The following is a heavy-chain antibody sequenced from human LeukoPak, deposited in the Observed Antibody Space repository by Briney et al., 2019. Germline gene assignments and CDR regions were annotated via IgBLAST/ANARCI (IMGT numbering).Heavy chain of an antibody. CDR3: AREGRAAAAWFDP. D-gene: IGHD6-13*01. J-gene: IGHJ5*02. CDR2: IYYSGST. V-gene: IGHV4-39*07. CDR1: GGSISSSSYY. Sequence: PSETLSLTCTVSGGSISSSSYYWGWIRQPPGKGLEWIGSIYYSGSTYYNPSLKSRVTISVDTSKNQFSLKLSSVTAADTAVYYCAREGRAAAAWFDPWGQGTLVTVSS.